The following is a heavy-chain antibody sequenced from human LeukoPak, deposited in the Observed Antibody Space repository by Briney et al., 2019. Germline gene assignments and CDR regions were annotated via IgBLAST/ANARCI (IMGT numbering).Heavy chain of an antibody. CDR2: INNSGST. Sequence: PSETLSLTCAVYGGSFSGYYWSWIRQPPGKGLEWVGEINNSGSTNYNPSLKSRVTISVDTSKNQFSLKLSSVTAADTAVYYCARGRPITMVRGVIHTPFDYWGQGTLVTVSS. J-gene: IGHJ4*02. D-gene: IGHD3-10*01. V-gene: IGHV4-34*01. CDR1: GGSFSGYY. CDR3: ARGRPITMVRGVIHTPFDY.